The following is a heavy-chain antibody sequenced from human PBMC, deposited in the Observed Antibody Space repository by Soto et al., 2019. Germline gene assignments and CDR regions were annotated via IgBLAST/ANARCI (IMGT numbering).Heavy chain of an antibody. CDR1: GGSVSSGSYY. CDR3: AREEGCGGDCYSGFDY. V-gene: IGHV4-61*01. J-gene: IGHJ4*02. CDR2: IYYSGST. Sequence: SETLSLTCTVSGGSVSSGSYYWSWIRQPPGKGLEWIGYIYYSGSTNYNPSLKSRVTISVDTSKNQFSLKLSSVTAADTAVYYCAREEGCGGDCYSGFDYWRQGTLVTVSS. D-gene: IGHD2-21*02.